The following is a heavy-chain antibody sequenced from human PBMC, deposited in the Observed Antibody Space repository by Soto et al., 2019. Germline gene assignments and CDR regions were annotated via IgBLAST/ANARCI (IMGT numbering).Heavy chain of an antibody. D-gene: IGHD6-6*01. CDR2: INPSGGST. V-gene: IGHV1-46*01. Sequence: GASVKVSCTASGYTFTSYYMHWVRQAPGQGLEWMGIINPSGGSTSYAQKFQGRVTISVDTSKNQFSLKLSSVTAADTAVYYCARVRGSSPHLAPSGPWVSFDYWGQGTLVTVSS. J-gene: IGHJ4*02. CDR1: GYTFTSYY. CDR3: ARVRGSSPHLAPSGPWVSFDY.